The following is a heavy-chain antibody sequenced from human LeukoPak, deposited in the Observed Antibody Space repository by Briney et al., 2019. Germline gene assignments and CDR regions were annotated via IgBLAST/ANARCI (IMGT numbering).Heavy chain of an antibody. Sequence: ASVKVSCKASGYTFTSYGISWVRQAPGQGLEWMGWISAYNGNTNYAQKLQGRVTMTTDTSTSTAYMELRSRRSDDTAVYYCARQAVAGTTGYYYYYMDVWGKGTTVTVSS. D-gene: IGHD6-19*01. J-gene: IGHJ6*03. CDR3: ARQAVAGTTGYYYYYMDV. CDR2: ISAYNGNT. CDR1: GYTFTSYG. V-gene: IGHV1-18*01.